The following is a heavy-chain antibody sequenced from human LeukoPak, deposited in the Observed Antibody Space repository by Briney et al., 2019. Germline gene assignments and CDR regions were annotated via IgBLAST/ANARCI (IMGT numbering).Heavy chain of an antibody. J-gene: IGHJ3*02. V-gene: IGHV3-21*01. CDR2: ISSSSSYT. D-gene: IGHD3-10*01. CDR1: GFTFSSYS. CDR3: ARADEYGSGSYYPAFDI. Sequence: GGSLRLSCAASGFTFSSYSMNWVRQAPGKGLEWVSSISSSSSYTYYADSVKGRFTISRDNAKNSLYLQMNSLRAEDTAVYYCARADEYGSGSYYPAFDIWGQGTMVTVSS.